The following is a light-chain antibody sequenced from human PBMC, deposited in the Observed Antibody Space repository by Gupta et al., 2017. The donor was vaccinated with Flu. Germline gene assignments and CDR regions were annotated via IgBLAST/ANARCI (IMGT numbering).Light chain of an antibody. CDR2: EVS. CDR1: SSDVGGYNY. Sequence: QSALTQPASVSGSPGQSITISCTGTSSDVGGYNYVSWYQQHPRKAPKLMSYEVSNRPSGVSNRFSGSKSGNTSSLTISGLQAEDEADYYCSSYTSSTPYVFGTGTKVTVL. V-gene: IGLV2-14*01. CDR3: SSYTSSTPYV. J-gene: IGLJ1*01.